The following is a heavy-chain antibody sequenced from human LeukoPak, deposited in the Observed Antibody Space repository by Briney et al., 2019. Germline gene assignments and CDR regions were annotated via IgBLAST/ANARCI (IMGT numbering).Heavy chain of an antibody. V-gene: IGHV4-4*07. D-gene: IGHD3-9*01. CDR1: GGSISSYY. Sequence: SETLSLACTVSGGSISSYYWSWIRQPAGKGLEWIGRIYTSGSTNYNPSLKSRVTMPVDTSKNQFSLKLSSVTAADTAVYYCARGKRHYDILTGYSRYYFDYWGQGTLVTVSS. CDR2: IYTSGST. CDR3: ARGKRHYDILTGYSRYYFDY. J-gene: IGHJ4*02.